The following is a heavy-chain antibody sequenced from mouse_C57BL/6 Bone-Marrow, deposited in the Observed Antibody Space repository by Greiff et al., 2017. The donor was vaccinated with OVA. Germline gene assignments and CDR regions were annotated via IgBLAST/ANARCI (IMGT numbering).Heavy chain of an antibody. V-gene: IGHV14-4*01. CDR2: IDPENGDT. CDR3: TTDYYYGSSYGFAY. D-gene: IGHD1-1*01. Sequence: VHVKQSGAELVRPGASVKLSCTASGFNIKDDYMHWVKQRPEQGLEWIGWIDPENGDTEYASKFQGKATITADTSSNTAYLQLSSLTSEDTAVYYCTTDYYYGSSYGFAYWGQGTLVTVSA. J-gene: IGHJ3*01. CDR1: GFNIKDDY.